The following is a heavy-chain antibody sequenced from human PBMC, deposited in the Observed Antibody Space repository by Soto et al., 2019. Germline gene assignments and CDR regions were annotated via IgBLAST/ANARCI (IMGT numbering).Heavy chain of an antibody. Sequence: TLSLTCTVSGGSISSGGYYWSWIRQHPGKGLEWIGYIYYSGSTYYNPSLKSRVTISVDTSKNQFSLKLSSVTAADTAVYYCARVGGYYYYYYMDVWGKGTTVTVSS. CDR3: ARVGGYYYYYYMDV. V-gene: IGHV4-31*03. J-gene: IGHJ6*03. CDR2: IYYSGST. D-gene: IGHD3-10*01. CDR1: GGSISSGGYY.